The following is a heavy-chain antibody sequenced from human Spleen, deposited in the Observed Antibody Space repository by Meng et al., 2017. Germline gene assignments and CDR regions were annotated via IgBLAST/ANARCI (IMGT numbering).Heavy chain of an antibody. CDR1: GDSISSYY. Sequence: GSLRLSCTVSGDSISSYYWSWIRQPPGKGLEWIGYIYYSGSTNYNPSLKSRVTISVDTSKNQFSLKLSSVTAADTAVYYCAGGAVVTLIFYHAMDVWGQGTTVTVSS. CDR3: AGGAVVTLIFYHAMDV. J-gene: IGHJ6*02. CDR2: IYYSGST. V-gene: IGHV4-59*01. D-gene: IGHD2-21*02.